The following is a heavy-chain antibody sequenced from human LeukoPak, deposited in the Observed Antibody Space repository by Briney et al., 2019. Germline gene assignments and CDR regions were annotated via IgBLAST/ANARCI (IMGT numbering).Heavy chain of an antibody. J-gene: IGHJ4*02. V-gene: IGHV4-59*08. D-gene: IGHD5-18*01. CDR2: IHSSGST. Sequence: SETLSLTCTVSDGSIREYYWSWIRQYPGKGLEWIGYIHSSGSTVYNPSLESRVTFSIGAPRNHFYLNMTSVTAADTAVYYCARGAALVTHKYFDYWGPGTLVTVSS. CDR3: ARGAALVTHKYFDY. CDR1: DGSIREYY.